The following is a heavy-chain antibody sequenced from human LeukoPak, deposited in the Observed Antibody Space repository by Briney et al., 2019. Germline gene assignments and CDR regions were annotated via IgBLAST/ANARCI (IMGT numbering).Heavy chain of an antibody. V-gene: IGHV4-59*01. CDR2: IYYSGST. CDR3: ARWVRGAIMV. J-gene: IGHJ3*01. Sequence: PSETLSLTCTVSGGSISSYYWSWIRQPPGKGLEWIGYIYYSGSTNYNPSLKSRVTISVDTSKNQFSLKLSSVTAADTAVYYCARWVRGAIMVWGQGTMVTVSS. CDR1: GGSISSYY. D-gene: IGHD3-10*01.